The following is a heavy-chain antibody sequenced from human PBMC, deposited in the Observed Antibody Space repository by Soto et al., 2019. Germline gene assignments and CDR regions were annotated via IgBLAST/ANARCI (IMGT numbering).Heavy chain of an antibody. Sequence: SETLSLTCTVSGGSISSYYWSWIRQPPGKGLEWIGYIYYSGSTNYNPSLKSRVTISVDTSKNQFSLKLSSVTAADTAVYYCARAGPNIAVAGMGYFVYWGQGTLVTVSS. J-gene: IGHJ4*02. V-gene: IGHV4-59*01. CDR2: IYYSGST. D-gene: IGHD6-19*01. CDR3: ARAGPNIAVAGMGYFVY. CDR1: GGSISSYY.